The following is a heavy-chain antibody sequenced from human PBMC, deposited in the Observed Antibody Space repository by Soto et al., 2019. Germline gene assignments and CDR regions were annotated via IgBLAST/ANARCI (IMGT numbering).Heavy chain of an antibody. CDR2: ISPTGNT. J-gene: IGHJ5*02. CDR1: TGYA. D-gene: IGHD3-9*01. Sequence: VGSLRLSCTALTGYAMSWVRRGPGKGLEWISTISPTGNTHYADSVEGRFTISRDDSKNTFYLQMNNLRADDTGVYYCAKDPSTGHADLWGQGTLVTVSS. CDR3: AKDPSTGHADL. V-gene: IGHV3-23*01.